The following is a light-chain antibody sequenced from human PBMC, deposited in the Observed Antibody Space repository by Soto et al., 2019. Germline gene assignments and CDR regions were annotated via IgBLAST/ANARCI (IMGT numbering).Light chain of an antibody. V-gene: IGLV2-14*03. CDR2: DVT. J-gene: IGLJ1*01. CDR3: CSYTSSNTYV. CDR1: SSDVGGFDY. Sequence: QSALTQPASVSGSLVQSITISCTGTSSDVGGFDYVSWYQHQPGKAPKLIIYDVTSRPSGVSSHFSGSKSGNTASLTISGLLAEDEADYHCCSYTSSNTYVFGTGTKVTVL.